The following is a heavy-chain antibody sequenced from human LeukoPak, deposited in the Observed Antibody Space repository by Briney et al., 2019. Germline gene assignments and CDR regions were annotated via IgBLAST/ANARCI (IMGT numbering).Heavy chain of an antibody. J-gene: IGHJ3*02. CDR1: GFTFTSYW. CDR2: IQQDGGEK. D-gene: IGHD4-17*01. CDR3: ARERENTGALDI. Sequence: GGSLRLSCAASGFTFTSYWMSWVRQAPGKGLEWVANIQQDGGEKYYVDSVKGRFTISRDNAKNSLYLQMNSLRAEDTAVYYCARERENTGALDIWSQGTVVTVSS. V-gene: IGHV3-7*05.